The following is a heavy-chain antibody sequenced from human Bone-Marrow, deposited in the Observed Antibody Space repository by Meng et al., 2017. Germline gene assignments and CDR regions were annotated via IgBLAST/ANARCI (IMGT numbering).Heavy chain of an antibody. CDR2: IYHCGST. J-gene: IGHJ5*02. CDR3: ARVIYRPSGHNYFDP. Sequence: VQGQASAAAPVTASGPPSPTLAVSVGSMRSPQWRSWVRQPPGRGLEWIGEIYHCGSTTYNPSLLSRVTISVDKSKNQFSLKLSSVTAADTAIYYCARVIYRPSGHNYFDPWGQGTLVTVSS. CDR1: VGSMRSPQW. V-gene: IGHV4-4*02. D-gene: IGHD1-26*01.